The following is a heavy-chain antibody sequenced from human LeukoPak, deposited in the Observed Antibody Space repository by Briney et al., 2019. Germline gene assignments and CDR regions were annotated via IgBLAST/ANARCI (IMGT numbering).Heavy chain of an antibody. CDR2: ISSTSTYI. J-gene: IGHJ5*02. D-gene: IGHD3-10*01. V-gene: IGHV3-21*01. Sequence: GGSLRLSCAASGFTFSSYSMNWVRQAPGKGLEWVSSISSTSTYIYYADSLKGRFTISRDNAKNSLYLQMNSLRAEDTAVYYCARDDRLGETNWFDPWGQGPLVTVSS. CDR1: GFTFSSYS. CDR3: ARDDRLGETNWFDP.